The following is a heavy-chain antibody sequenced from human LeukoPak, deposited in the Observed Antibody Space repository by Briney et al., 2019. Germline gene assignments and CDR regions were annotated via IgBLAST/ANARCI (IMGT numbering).Heavy chain of an antibody. J-gene: IGHJ4*02. CDR2: IYHSGST. CDR1: GGSISSGGYS. CDR3: ASLYYYDSSGYYRELAY. Sequence: SQTLSLTCAVSGGSISSGGYSWSWIRQPPGKGLEWIGYIYHSGSTYYNPSLKSRVTISVDRSKNQFSLKLSSVTAADTAVYYCASLYYYDSSGYYRELAYWGQGTLVTVSS. V-gene: IGHV4-30-2*01. D-gene: IGHD3-22*01.